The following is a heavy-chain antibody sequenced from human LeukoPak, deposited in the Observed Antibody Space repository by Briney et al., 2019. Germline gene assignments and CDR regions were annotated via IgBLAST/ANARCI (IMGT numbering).Heavy chain of an antibody. CDR2: ISPSDGST. Sequence: ASVKVSCKASGYTFTSYYMHWVRQAPGQGLGWMGIISPSDGSTSYAQKFQGRVTMTRDTSTSTVYMELSSLRSEDTAVYYCARGGPAGDFIVVAPTNNAFDIWGQGTMVTVSS. V-gene: IGHV1-46*01. J-gene: IGHJ3*02. D-gene: IGHD2-2*01. CDR1: GYTFTSYY. CDR3: ARGGPAGDFIVVAPTNNAFDI.